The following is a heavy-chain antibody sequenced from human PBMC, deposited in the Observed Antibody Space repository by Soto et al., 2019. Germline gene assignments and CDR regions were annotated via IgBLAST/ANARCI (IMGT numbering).Heavy chain of an antibody. CDR3: ARDLNSALFDY. CDR1: GFTFSSYS. CDR2: ISSSSSTI. Sequence: EVQLVESGGGLVQPGGSLRLSCAASGFTFSSYSMNWVRQAPGKGLEWVSYISSSSSTIYYADSVKGRFTISRDNAKNSLSLQMNSLRAEDTAVYYCARDLNSALFDYWGQGTLVTVSS. V-gene: IGHV3-48*01. J-gene: IGHJ4*02. D-gene: IGHD2-15*01.